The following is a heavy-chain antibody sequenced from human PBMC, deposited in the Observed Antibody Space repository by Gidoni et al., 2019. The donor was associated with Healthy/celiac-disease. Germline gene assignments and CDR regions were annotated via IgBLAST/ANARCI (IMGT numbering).Heavy chain of an antibody. D-gene: IGHD1-20*01. CDR2: ISYDGSNK. J-gene: IGHJ4*02. CDR1: GCTFSSYA. Sequence: QVQLVESGGGVVQPGRSLRLTGAAAGCTFSSYAMHWVRQAPGKGLEWVAVISYDGSNKYYAYSVKGRFTISSDNSKNTLYLQMNSLRAEDTAVYYCARDQASNNWNDVPPFDYWGQGTLVTVSS. V-gene: IGHV3-30-3*01. CDR3: ARDQASNNWNDVPPFDY.